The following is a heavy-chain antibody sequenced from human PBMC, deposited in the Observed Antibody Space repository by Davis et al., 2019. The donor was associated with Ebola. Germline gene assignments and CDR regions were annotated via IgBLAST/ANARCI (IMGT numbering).Heavy chain of an antibody. CDR1: GFTFDDYA. CDR2: ISWNSGSI. D-gene: IGHD3-9*01. Sequence: SLKISCAASGFTFDDYAMHWVRQAPGKGLEWVSGISWNSGSIGYADSVKGRFTISRDNAKNSLYLQMNSLRAEDTALYYCAKDRVDILTGYPTYAFDIWGQGTMVTVSS. CDR3: AKDRVDILTGYPTYAFDI. V-gene: IGHV3-9*01. J-gene: IGHJ3*02.